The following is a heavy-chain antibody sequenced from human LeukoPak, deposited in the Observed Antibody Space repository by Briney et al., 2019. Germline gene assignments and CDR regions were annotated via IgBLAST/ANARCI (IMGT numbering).Heavy chain of an antibody. D-gene: IGHD2-2*01. CDR2: ISSDGSNK. J-gene: IGHJ4*02. CDR1: GFTFNTYG. V-gene: IGHV3-30*18. Sequence: PGGSLRLSCVASGFTFNTYGIHWVRQAPGKGLEWVAGISSDGSNKDYSYSVKGRFTISRDNSKNTLYLQMNSLRAEDTAVYYCAKAAYCTSTSCHFSGYAQRPLDSWGQGTLVTVSS. CDR3: AKAAYCTSTSCHFSGYAQRPLDS.